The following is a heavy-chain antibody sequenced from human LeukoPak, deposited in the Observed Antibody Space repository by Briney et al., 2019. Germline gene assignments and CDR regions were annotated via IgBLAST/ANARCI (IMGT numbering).Heavy chain of an antibody. D-gene: IGHD2-21*01. J-gene: IGHJ4*02. CDR1: GFTFSSYA. CDR2: ISYAGNNK. CDR3: AKAPVTTCRGAYCYPFDY. Sequence: GGSLRLSCAASGFTFSSYAMHWVRQAPGKGLEWVAVISYAGNNKYYADSVKGRFTISRDNSKNTLFLQMNRLRPEDAAVYYCAKAPVTTCRGAYCYPFDYWGQGTLVTVSS. V-gene: IGHV3-30*04.